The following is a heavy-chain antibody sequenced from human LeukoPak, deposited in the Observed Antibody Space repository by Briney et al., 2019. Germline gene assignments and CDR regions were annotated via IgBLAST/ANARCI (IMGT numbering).Heavy chain of an antibody. J-gene: IGHJ5*02. Sequence: SETLSLTCTVSGGSISSGSYYWSWIRQPAGKGLEWIGRIYTSGSTNYNPSLMSRVTISVDTSKNQFSLKLSSVTAADTAVYYCARGTLGYYDFWSGSNWFDPWGQGTLVTVSS. D-gene: IGHD3-3*01. V-gene: IGHV4-61*02. CDR2: IYTSGST. CDR1: GGSISSGSYY. CDR3: ARGTLGYYDFWSGSNWFDP.